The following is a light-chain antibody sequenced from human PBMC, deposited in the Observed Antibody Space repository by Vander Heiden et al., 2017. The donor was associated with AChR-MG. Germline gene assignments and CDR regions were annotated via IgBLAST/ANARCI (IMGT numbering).Light chain of an antibody. J-gene: IGLJ2*01. V-gene: IGLV2-23*02. CDR3: CSYSDSSTHVL. Sequence: QTALTPPASVSGSPGQSIRISCTGTSSDVGSYKLVSWYQQHSGKAPKLLIYEVSKRPSGVSSRFSGSKSATTAFLTISGLQSEDEADYYCCSYSDSSTHVLFGGGTKLAVL. CDR2: EVS. CDR1: SSDVGSYKL.